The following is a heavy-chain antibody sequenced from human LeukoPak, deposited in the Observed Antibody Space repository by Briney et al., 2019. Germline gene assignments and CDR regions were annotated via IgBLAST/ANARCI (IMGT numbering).Heavy chain of an antibody. D-gene: IGHD3-10*01. CDR3: ARENYYGSGSYYSLYYYYYMDV. CDR1: GFTFSSYG. Sequence: GGSLRLSCAASGFTFSSYGMHWVRQAPGKGLEWVAFIRYDGSNKYYADSVKGRFTISRDNSKNTLYLQMNSLRAEDTAVYYCARENYYGSGSYYSLYYYYYMDVWGKGTTVTVSS. CDR2: IRYDGSNK. V-gene: IGHV3-30*02. J-gene: IGHJ6*03.